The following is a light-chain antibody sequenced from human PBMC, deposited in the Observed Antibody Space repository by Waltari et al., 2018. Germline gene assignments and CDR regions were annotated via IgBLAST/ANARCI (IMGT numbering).Light chain of an antibody. Sequence: QSALTQPASVSGSPGQSITISCTGTSSDVGGYNYVSWYQQYPGKAPKLMIYVVSYRPSGVSNRFSGSKSGNTASLTISGLQAEDEADYYCSSYRSSSPYVFGTGTKVTVL. V-gene: IGLV2-14*03. CDR3: SSYRSSSPYV. J-gene: IGLJ1*01. CDR2: VVS. CDR1: SSDVGGYNY.